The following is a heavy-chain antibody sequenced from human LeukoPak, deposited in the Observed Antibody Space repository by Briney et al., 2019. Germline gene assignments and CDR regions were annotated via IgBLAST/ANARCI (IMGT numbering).Heavy chain of an antibody. CDR1: GFAFSNYE. CDR2: ISRSGSTV. CDR3: ARDAYGGNSAEYFQY. J-gene: IGHJ1*01. V-gene: IGHV3-48*03. Sequence: PGGSLRLSCAASGFAFSNYEMNWVRQAPGRRLEWLSYISRSGSTVYYADSVKGRFTISRDNAKNSLYLQMNSLRAEDTAVYYCARDAYGGNSAEYFQYWGQGTLVTVSS. D-gene: IGHD4-23*01.